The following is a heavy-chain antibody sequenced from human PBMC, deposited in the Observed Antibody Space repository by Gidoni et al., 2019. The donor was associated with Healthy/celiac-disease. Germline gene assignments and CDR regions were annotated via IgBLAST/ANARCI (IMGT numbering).Heavy chain of an antibody. CDR1: GFTFSSSA. CDR3: AKDHYDYVWGSYRYRALFDY. Sequence: EVQLLASGGGLVQPGGSLRLSCAASGFTFSSSAMIWVRQAAGKGLEWVSASSVSGGSTYYADSVKGRFTISRDNSKNPLYLQMNSLRAEDTAVYYCAKDHYDYVWGSYRYRALFDYWCQGTLVTVSS. J-gene: IGHJ4*02. D-gene: IGHD3-16*02. V-gene: IGHV3-23*01. CDR2: SSVSGGST.